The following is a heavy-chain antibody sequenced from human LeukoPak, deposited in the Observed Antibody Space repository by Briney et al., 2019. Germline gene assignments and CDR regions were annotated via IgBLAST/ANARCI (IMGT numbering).Heavy chain of an antibody. CDR2: IYSTGST. D-gene: IGHD6-13*01. Sequence: SGTLSLTCTVSGGSISSYYWGWIRQPAGKGLEWIGRIYSTGSTNYNPSLKSRVTMSVDTSKNQFSLRLRSVTAADTAVYYCARQIASAGTAGFDFWGQGALVTVSS. J-gene: IGHJ4*02. CDR1: GGSISSYY. V-gene: IGHV4-4*07. CDR3: ARQIASAGTAGFDF.